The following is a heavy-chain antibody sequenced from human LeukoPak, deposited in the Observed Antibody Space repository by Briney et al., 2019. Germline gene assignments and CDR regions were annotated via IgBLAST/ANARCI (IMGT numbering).Heavy chain of an antibody. CDR3: ARDGDYDSSGYYFWC. D-gene: IGHD3-22*01. J-gene: IGHJ4*02. CDR1: GYTFTSYG. CDR2: ISAYNGNT. Sequence: ASVKVSCKASGYTFTSYGISWVRQAPGQGLEWMGWISAYNGNTNYAQKLQGRVTMTTDTSTSTAYVELRSLRSDDTAVYCCARDGDYDSSGYYFWCWGQGTLVTVSS. V-gene: IGHV1-18*01.